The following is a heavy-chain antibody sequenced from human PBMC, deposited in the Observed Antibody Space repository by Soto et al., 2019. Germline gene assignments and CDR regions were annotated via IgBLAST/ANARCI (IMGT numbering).Heavy chain of an antibody. V-gene: IGHV1-18*01. CDR2: ISGYNGDT. CDR3: AKNGQPPYYYYGMDV. D-gene: IGHD2-8*01. Sequence: QGQLVQSGGEAKKPGASVKVSCKASGYTFTRYGISWVRQAPGQVIEWMGWISGYNGDTNYAQKFQGRVTMTIDTSTSTAYMELRSLTSDDTAVYYCAKNGQPPYYYYGMDVWGQGTTVTVSS. CDR1: GYTFTRYG. J-gene: IGHJ6*02.